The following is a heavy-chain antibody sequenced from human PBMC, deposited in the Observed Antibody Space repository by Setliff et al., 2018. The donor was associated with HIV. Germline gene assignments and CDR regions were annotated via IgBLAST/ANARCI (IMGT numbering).Heavy chain of an antibody. CDR2: INPSGDFT. CDR3: ARDRYYRNYFES. J-gene: IGHJ4*02. V-gene: IGHV1-46*01. CDR1: GDTFTDYH. D-gene: IGHD3-22*01. Sequence: ASVKVSCKASGDTFTDYHFHWVRQAPGQGLEWMGIINPSGDFTDYAQKFHDRVIMTRDTSTGTIFMELSSLTPEDTAIYYCARDRYYRNYFESWGQGTPVTVSS.